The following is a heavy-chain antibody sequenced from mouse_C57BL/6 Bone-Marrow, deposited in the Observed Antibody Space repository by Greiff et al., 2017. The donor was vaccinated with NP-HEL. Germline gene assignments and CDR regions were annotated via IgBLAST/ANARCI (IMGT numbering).Heavy chain of an antibody. CDR1: GFTFSSYA. CDR2: ISDGGSYT. D-gene: IGHD1-1*01. J-gene: IGHJ3*01. Sequence: DVHLLESGGGLVKPGGSLKLSCAASGFTFSSYAMPWVRQTPEKSLEWVATISDGGSYTYYPDNVKGRFTITRDNAKNNLYLQMSHLKSEDTAMYYCAGVPITTVVAGGFAYWGQGTLVTVSA. CDR3: AGVPITTVVAGGFAY. V-gene: IGHV5-4*01.